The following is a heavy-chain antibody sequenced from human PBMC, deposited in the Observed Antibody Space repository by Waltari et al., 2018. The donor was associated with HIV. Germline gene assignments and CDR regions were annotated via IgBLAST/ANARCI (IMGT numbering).Heavy chain of an antibody. CDR1: GDSINSGGYS. CDR2: INFGGTT. J-gene: IGHJ4*02. Sequence: QVQLQESGPGLVKPSQALSLTCTVSGDSINSGGYSWSWIRQHPGKGLEWIGDINFGGTTHYNPTLKSRVTISIDPSKSHFSLKLSSVTAADTAVYYCARESPYYFDSSSPHYYSDYWGQGTLVTVSS. V-gene: IGHV4-31*03. CDR3: ARESPYYFDSSSPHYYSDY. D-gene: IGHD3-22*01.